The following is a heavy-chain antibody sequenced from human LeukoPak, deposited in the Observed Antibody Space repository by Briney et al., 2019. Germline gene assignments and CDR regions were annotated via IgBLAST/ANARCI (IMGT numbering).Heavy chain of an antibody. CDR3: ARVLQWELVFDY. J-gene: IGHJ4*02. CDR2: IYSGGST. Sequence: GGSLRLSCAASGFTVSSNYMSWVRQAPGKGLEWVSVIYSGGSTYYADSVKGRFTISRDNSKNTLYLQMNSLRAEDTAVYYCARVLQWELVFDYWGQGTLVTVSS. D-gene: IGHD1-26*01. CDR1: GFTVSSNY. V-gene: IGHV3-53*01.